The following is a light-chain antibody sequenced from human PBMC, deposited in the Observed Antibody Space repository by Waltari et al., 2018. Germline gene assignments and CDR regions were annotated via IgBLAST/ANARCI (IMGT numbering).Light chain of an antibody. CDR1: QNIGRY. Sequence: EIVLTQSPGTLSLSPGERATLSCRASQNIGRYVVWYQQKPGQAPRLLIYEASRRATGIPDRFSGSGSGTDFSLTISRLEPEDFAVYYCQNHERLPATFGQGTNVEIK. CDR2: EAS. J-gene: IGKJ1*01. V-gene: IGKV3-20*01. CDR3: QNHERLPAT.